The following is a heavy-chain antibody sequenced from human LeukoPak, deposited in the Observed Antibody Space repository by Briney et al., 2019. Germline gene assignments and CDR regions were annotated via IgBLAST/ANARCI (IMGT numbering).Heavy chain of an antibody. J-gene: IGHJ4*02. CDR2: IYYSGST. V-gene: IGHV4-61*01. Sequence: SETLSLTCTVSGGSVSSGSNYWSWIREPPGKGLEWIGYIYYSGSTNYNPSLKSRVTISVDTSKNQFSLKLSSVTAADTAVYYCARREIVAGPSDYWGQGTLVTVST. CDR3: ARREIVAGPSDY. D-gene: IGHD5-12*01. CDR1: GGSVSSGSNY.